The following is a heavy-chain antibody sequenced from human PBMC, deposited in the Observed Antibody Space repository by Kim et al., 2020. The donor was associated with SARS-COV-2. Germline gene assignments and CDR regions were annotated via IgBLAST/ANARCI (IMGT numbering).Heavy chain of an antibody. Sequence: SETLSLTCTVSDDSSSSNNYYWYWVRQPPGKGLEWIASIYSTGNTYYDPPLRCRATISKDMSKSQFSLNLNSVTAADTAWYYCARRGDMSTNTWDDLWSQGILVTVSS. J-gene: IGHJ5*02. CDR1: DDSSSSNNYY. CDR2: IYSTGNT. D-gene: IGHD1-26*01. CDR3: ARRGDMSTNTWDDL. V-gene: IGHV4-39*01.